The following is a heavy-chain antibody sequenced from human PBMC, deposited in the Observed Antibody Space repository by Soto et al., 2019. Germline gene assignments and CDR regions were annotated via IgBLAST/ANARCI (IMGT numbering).Heavy chain of an antibody. J-gene: IGHJ6*02. CDR3: ARDQYDFRSGSYYYAMEV. CDR1: GYTFTGYY. Sequence: GVSVKVSCKASGYTFTGYYMHWVRQAPGQGLEWMGWINPNSGGTNYAQKFQGWVTMTRDTSISTAYMELRSVTRADTAVYYCARDQYDFRSGSYYYAMEVWGQGTKVTVSS. V-gene: IGHV1-2*04. D-gene: IGHD3-3*01. CDR2: INPNSGGT.